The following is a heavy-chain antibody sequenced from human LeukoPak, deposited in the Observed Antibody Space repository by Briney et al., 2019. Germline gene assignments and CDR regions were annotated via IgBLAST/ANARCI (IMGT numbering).Heavy chain of an antibody. CDR1: GASVSSGTYY. CDR2: IYYTGSA. Sequence: SETLSLICTVSGASVSSGTYYWSWIRQPPGKGLEWIGYIYYTGSATYSPSLKSRVTISVDTSKNQFSLKLSSVTAADTAVYYCARAGRDYFNWFDPWGQGTLVTVSS. V-gene: IGHV4-61*01. J-gene: IGHJ5*02. CDR3: ARAGRDYFNWFDP. D-gene: IGHD2/OR15-2a*01.